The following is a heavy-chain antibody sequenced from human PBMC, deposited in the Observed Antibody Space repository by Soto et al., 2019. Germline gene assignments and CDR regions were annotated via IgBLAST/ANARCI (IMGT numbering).Heavy chain of an antibody. CDR1: GFTFSSSA. CDR2: IVVGSGNT. D-gene: IGHD3-22*01. V-gene: IGHV1-58*02. J-gene: IGHJ4*02. Sequence: SVKVSCKASGFTFSSSAMQWVRQARGQRLEWIGWIVVGSGNTNYAQKFQERVTITRDMSTSTAYMEVSSLRSEDTAVYYCAAGFYDSGGYSLDYWGQGSLVTVSS. CDR3: AAGFYDSGGYSLDY.